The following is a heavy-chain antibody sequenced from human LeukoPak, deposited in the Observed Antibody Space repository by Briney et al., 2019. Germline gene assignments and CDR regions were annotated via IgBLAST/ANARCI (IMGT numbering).Heavy chain of an antibody. V-gene: IGHV1-18*01. CDR3: AAGRESHYYDSSGYSGY. D-gene: IGHD3-22*01. CDR2: ISAYNGNT. Sequence: GASVKVSCKASGYTFTSYGMSWVRQAPGQGLEWMVWISAYNGNTNYAQKLQGRVTMTTDTSTSTAYMELRSLRSDDTAVHYCAAGRESHYYDSSGYSGYWGQGTLVTVSS. CDR1: GYTFTSYG. J-gene: IGHJ4*02.